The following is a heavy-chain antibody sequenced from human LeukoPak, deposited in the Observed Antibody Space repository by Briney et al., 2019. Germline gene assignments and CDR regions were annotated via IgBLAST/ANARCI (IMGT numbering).Heavy chain of an antibody. Sequence: GSLRLSCAASGFTFSSYAMSWVRQAPGKGLEWVSAISGSGGSTYYADSVKGRFTTSRDNSKNTLYLQMNSLRAEDTAVYYCAKDLESELTGDYRGQGTLVTVSS. CDR3: AKDLESELTGDY. V-gene: IGHV3-23*01. CDR2: ISGSGGST. J-gene: IGHJ4*02. CDR1: GFTFSSYA. D-gene: IGHD7-27*01.